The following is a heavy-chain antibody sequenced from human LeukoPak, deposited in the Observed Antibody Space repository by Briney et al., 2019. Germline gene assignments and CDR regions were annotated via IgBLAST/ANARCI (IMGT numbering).Heavy chain of an antibody. D-gene: IGHD3/OR15-3a*01. J-gene: IGHJ3*02. CDR2: ISYDGYNK. CDR1: GFTFSNYG. V-gene: IGHV3-30*03. CDR3: ARLDWSNAFDI. Sequence: GGSLRLSCAASGFTFSNYGMHWVRQAPGKGLEWVAVISYDGYNKYYADSVKGRFTISRDNAKNSLYLQMNSLRAEDTAVYYCARLDWSNAFDIWGQGTMVTVSS.